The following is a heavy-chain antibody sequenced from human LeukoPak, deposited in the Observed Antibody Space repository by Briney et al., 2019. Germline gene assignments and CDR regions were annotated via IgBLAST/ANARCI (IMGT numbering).Heavy chain of an antibody. V-gene: IGHV3-30*14. CDR2: ISYDGSNK. J-gene: IGHJ6*02. CDR1: GFTFSSYA. Sequence: SGGSLRLSCAASGFTFSSYAMHWVRQAPGKGLEWVAVISYDGSNKYYADSVKGRFTISRDNSKNTLYLQMNSLRAEDTAVYYCARDGSGSGRYYYYGMDVWGQGTTVTVSS. CDR3: ARDGSGSGRYYYYGMDV. D-gene: IGHD3-10*01.